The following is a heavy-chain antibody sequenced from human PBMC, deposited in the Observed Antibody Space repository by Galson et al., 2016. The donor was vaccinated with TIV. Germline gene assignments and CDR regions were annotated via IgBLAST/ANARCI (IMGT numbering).Heavy chain of an antibody. CDR1: GYTFTDYY. Sequence: VKVSCTVSGYTFTDYYMHWMQQTPGKGFEWMGHIDPEDGQTKYAARFQGRITMTADTSTNTAYLELSSLRSEDTAIYYCTTVRRRGSGGMDVWGQGTTVIVSS. CDR2: IDPEDGQT. J-gene: IGHJ6*02. CDR3: TTVRRRGSGGMDV. D-gene: IGHD2-8*02. V-gene: IGHV1-69-2*01.